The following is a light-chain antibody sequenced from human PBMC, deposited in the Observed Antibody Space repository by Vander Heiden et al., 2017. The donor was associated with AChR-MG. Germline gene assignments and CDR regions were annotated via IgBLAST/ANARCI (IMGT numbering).Light chain of an antibody. CDR2: WAS. Sequence: DIVMTQSPDSLAVSLGERATINCMSSQSVLYSSNNKNYLAWYQQKPGQPPKLLIYWASTRESGVPDRFSGSGSGTDFTLTISSLQAEDVAVYYFQQYDRTPYTFGQGTKLEIK. V-gene: IGKV4-1*01. CDR1: QSVLYSSNNKNY. CDR3: QQYDRTPYT. J-gene: IGKJ2*01.